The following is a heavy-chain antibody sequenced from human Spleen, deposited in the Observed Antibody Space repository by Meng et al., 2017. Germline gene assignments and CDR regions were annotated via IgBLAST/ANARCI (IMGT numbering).Heavy chain of an antibody. Sequence: SETLSLTCAVYGGSFSGYYWIWIRQPPGKGLEWIGEINQSGSTNYNTSLKSRVTISVDASKNQFSLKLRSVTAADTAVYYCARGAGMAAGGTFVLRRIYYFDYWGQGTLVTVSS. CDR3: ARGAGMAAGGTFVLRRIYYFDY. V-gene: IGHV4-34*01. J-gene: IGHJ4*02. CDR1: GGSFSGYY. D-gene: IGHD6-13*01. CDR2: INQSGST.